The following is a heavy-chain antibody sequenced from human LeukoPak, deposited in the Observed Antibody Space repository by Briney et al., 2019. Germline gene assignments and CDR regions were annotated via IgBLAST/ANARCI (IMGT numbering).Heavy chain of an antibody. J-gene: IGHJ3*02. CDR2: ISGSGGST. Sequence: GGSLRLSCAASGFTFSSYAMSWVRQAPGKGLEWVSAISGSGGSTYYADSVKGRLTISRDNSKNTLNLQMNSLRAEDTAVYYCAKDTSRYYYDSSGYYDAFDIWGQGTMVTVSS. D-gene: IGHD3-22*01. V-gene: IGHV3-23*01. CDR3: AKDTSRYYYDSSGYYDAFDI. CDR1: GFTFSSYA.